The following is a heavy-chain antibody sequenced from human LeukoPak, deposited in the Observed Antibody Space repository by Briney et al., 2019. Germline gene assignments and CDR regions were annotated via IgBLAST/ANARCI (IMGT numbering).Heavy chain of an antibody. D-gene: IGHD4-17*01. V-gene: IGHV3-53*01. CDR3: ARRAGEYSHPYDY. CDR2: IYSGGNT. Sequence: GGSVRLSCTVSGFTVSSNSISWVRQAPGKGLEWVWFIYSGGNTHYSDSVKGRFTISRDNSKNTLYLQMNSLRADDTAVYYCARRAGEYSHPYDYWGQGTLVTVSS. CDR1: GFTVSSNS. J-gene: IGHJ4*02.